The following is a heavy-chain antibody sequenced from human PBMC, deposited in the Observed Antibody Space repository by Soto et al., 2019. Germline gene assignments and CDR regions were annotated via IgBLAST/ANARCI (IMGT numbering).Heavy chain of an antibody. CDR1: GGSISTGGTY. Sequence: SETLSLTCSVSGGSISTGGTYWSWARLLPGKGLQWVGYIYYTGAAYYNPALQSRVTISLDTSENQFSLRLTSVTAADTAVYYCASGTFYTISFDFWGQGRQVTVS. V-gene: IGHV4-31*03. CDR3: ASGTFYTISFDF. D-gene: IGHD3-16*01. J-gene: IGHJ4*02. CDR2: IYYTGAA.